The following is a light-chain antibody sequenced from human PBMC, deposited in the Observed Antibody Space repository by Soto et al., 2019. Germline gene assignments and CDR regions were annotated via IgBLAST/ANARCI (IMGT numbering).Light chain of an antibody. CDR3: QQTYSTPPYT. Sequence: DIQMTQSPSSLSASVGDRVTITCRASQSISTFLNWYQQKPGEAPKLLIYAASSLRSGVPSRFGGSGSGADFTLPISSLQPDDFATYYCQQTYSTPPYTFGQGTKLEIK. V-gene: IGKV1-39*01. CDR1: QSISTF. J-gene: IGKJ2*01. CDR2: AAS.